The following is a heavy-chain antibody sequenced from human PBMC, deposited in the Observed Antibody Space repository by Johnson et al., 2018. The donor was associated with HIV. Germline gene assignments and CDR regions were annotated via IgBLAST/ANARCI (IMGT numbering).Heavy chain of an antibody. Sequence: QVQLVESGGGLVQPGGSLRLSCAASGFTVSSNYMSWVRQAPGKGLEWVAVISYDGSNKYYPDSVKGRFTISRDNFKNTVYLKMNSLRAEDTAVYYCAKDQYRKLTTVAGIWGQGTMVTVSS. D-gene: IGHD4-17*01. CDR1: GFTVSSNY. J-gene: IGHJ3*02. CDR3: AKDQYRKLTTVAGI. CDR2: ISYDGSNK. V-gene: IGHV3-30*18.